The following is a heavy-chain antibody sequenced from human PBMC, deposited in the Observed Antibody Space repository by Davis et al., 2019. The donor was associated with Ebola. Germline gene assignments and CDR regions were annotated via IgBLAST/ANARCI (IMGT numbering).Heavy chain of an antibody. D-gene: IGHD5-24*01. Sequence: SETLSLTCTVSGGSISGGDYFWSWIRQPPGKGLEWIGYIYHSGNAYYSPSLKSRVTISVDTSKNQFSLRVRSVTAADTAVYYCASRDGYNGDYWGQGTLVTVSS. V-gene: IGHV4-30-4*01. J-gene: IGHJ4*02. CDR3: ASRDGYNGDY. CDR2: IYHSGNA. CDR1: GGSISGGDYF.